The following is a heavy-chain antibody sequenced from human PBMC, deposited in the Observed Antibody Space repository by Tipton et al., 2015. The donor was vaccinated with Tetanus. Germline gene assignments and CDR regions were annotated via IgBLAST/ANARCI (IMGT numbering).Heavy chain of an antibody. J-gene: IGHJ3*01. V-gene: IGHV5-51*01. CDR2: IYPGDSYS. Sequence: QLVQSGAEVKQPGESLKISCKGSGYMFSSHWIGWVRQVPGKGLEWLGTIYPGDSYSTYSPSFEGQVTISVDRSIDAAYLQWSSLKASDTAIYYCARPLTSVAFGGFAFDVWGQGTLVTVSS. CDR1: GYMFSSHW. CDR3: ARPLTSVAFGGFAFDV. D-gene: IGHD3-16*01.